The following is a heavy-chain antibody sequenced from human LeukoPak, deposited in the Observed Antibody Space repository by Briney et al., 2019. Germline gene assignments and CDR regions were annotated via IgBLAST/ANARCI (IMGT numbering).Heavy chain of an antibody. CDR1: GFTDSSNY. V-gene: IGHV3-66*02. CDR3: ASEGGVVIMDMDV. Sequence: PGGSLRLSCAASGFTDSSNYMSWVRQGPGKGLEWVSVIYSGGSTYYADSVKGRFTISRDNSKNTLYLQMNSLRAEDTAVYYCASEGGVVIMDMDVWGQGTTVTVSS. J-gene: IGHJ6*02. D-gene: IGHD3-3*01. CDR2: IYSGGST.